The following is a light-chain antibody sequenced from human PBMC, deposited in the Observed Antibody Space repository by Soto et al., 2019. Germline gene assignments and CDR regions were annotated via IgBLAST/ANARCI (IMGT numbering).Light chain of an antibody. V-gene: IGLV3-21*04. Sequence: SYELTQPPSVSVAPGKTARITCGGNNIGSESVHWYQQKPGQAPVLVIYYDTDRPSGIPERLSGFKSGNTATLTISRVEAGDEADYYCQVWDSSSDHVIFGGGTQLTVL. CDR2: YDT. CDR3: QVWDSSSDHVI. CDR1: NIGSES. J-gene: IGLJ2*01.